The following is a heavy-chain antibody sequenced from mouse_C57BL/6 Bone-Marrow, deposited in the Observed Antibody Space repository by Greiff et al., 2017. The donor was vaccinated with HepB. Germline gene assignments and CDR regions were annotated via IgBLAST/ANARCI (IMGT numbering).Heavy chain of an antibody. J-gene: IGHJ1*03. CDR1: GYTFTSYW. V-gene: IGHV1-64*01. CDR3: ARGWLLLYWYFDV. CDR2: IHPNSGST. Sequence: QVQLKQPGAELVKPGASVKLSCKASGYTFTSYWMHWVKQRPGQGLEWIGMIHPNSGSTKYNEKFKSKATLTVDKSSSTAYMQLSSLTSEDSAVYYCARGWLLLYWYFDVWGTGTTVTVSS. D-gene: IGHD2-3*01.